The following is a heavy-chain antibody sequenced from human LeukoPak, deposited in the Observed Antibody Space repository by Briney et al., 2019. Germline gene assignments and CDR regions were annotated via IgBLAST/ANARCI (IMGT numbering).Heavy chain of an antibody. CDR3: AKSPLHGAFDI. Sequence: ASVKVSCKASGGTFSSYAISWVRQAPGPGLEWMGRIIPILGIANYAQKFQGRVTLTADKSTSTAYMELSSLRTEDTAVYYCAKSPLHGAFDIWGQGTMVTVSS. V-gene: IGHV1-69*04. CDR2: IIPILGIA. CDR1: GGTFSSYA. J-gene: IGHJ3*02.